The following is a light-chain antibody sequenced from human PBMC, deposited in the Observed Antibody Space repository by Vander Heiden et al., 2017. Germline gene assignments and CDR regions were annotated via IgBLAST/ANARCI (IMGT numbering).Light chain of an antibody. J-gene: IGKJ3*01. Sequence: DIQMAQSPSSLSASVGDRVTITCRASQSISNFLVWFQQRPGKAPKSLVYATSNLQSGVPSRFSGAGSGTDFTLTISSLQPEDFAMYYCQQYDTYPSTFGPGTRVDIK. CDR1: QSISNF. V-gene: IGKV1-16*01. CDR3: QQYDTYPST. CDR2: ATS.